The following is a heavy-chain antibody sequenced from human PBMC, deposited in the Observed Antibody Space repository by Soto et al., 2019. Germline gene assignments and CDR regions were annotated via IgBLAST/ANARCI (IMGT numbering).Heavy chain of an antibody. D-gene: IGHD2-2*01. CDR2: ISYDGSTK. CDR3: AKETYATSWQLDY. V-gene: IGHV3-30*18. CDR1: GFTFSSYG. Sequence: GGSLRLSCAASGFTFSSYGMHWVRQAPGKGLEWVAVISYDGSTKYYVDSVKGRFTITRDNAKNTLYLQMNSLRTEDTAVYYCAKETYATSWQLDYWGPGTQVTVSS. J-gene: IGHJ4*02.